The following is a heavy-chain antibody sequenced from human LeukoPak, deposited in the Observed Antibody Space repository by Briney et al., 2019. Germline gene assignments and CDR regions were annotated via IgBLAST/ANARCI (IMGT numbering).Heavy chain of an antibody. D-gene: IGHD1/OR15-1a*01. CDR2: IYYNGHT. Sequence: PSETLSLTCTVSGGSISSSSYYWDWIRQPPGKGLEWIGHIYYNGHTDYNPSLRSRVTISVHTSKNQFSLKLSSVTAADTAVYYCARDRHWTNDWVFDYWGQGTLVTVSS. CDR3: ARDRHWTNDWVFDY. CDR1: GGSISSSSYY. V-gene: IGHV4-61*01. J-gene: IGHJ4*02.